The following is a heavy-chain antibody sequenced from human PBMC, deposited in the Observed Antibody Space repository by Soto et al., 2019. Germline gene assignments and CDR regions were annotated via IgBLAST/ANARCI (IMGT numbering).Heavy chain of an antibody. CDR1: GYTFTGYY. D-gene: IGHD2-15*01. CDR2: INPNSGGT. J-gene: IGHJ6*02. Sequence: ASVKVSCKASGYTFTGYYMHWVRQASGQGLEWMGWINPNSGGTNYAQKFQGRVTMTRDTSISTAYMELSRLRSDDTAVYYCARDGGYCSGGSCYSYYYYYGMDVWGQGTTVTVSS. V-gene: IGHV1-2*02. CDR3: ARDGGYCSGGSCYSYYYYYGMDV.